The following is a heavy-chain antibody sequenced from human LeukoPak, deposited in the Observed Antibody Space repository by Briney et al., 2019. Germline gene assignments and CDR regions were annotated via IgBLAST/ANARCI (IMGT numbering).Heavy chain of an antibody. CDR3: VYGGGALHY. Sequence: SQTLSLTCAISGDSVSSNSAGWSWIRQSPSRGLEWLGRTYYRSKWYNDYAVSVKSRITINPYTSKNQFSLQLNSVTPEDTAVYYCVYGGGALHYWGQGTLVTVSS. CDR1: GDSVSSNSAG. V-gene: IGHV6-1*01. J-gene: IGHJ4*02. D-gene: IGHD2-21*01. CDR2: TYYRSKWYN.